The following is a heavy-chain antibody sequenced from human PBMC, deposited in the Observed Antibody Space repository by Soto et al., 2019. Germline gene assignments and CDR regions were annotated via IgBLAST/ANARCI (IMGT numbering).Heavy chain of an antibody. D-gene: IGHD6-19*01. V-gene: IGHV3-23*01. CDR3: ARGAGYSSGWYYFDY. CDR1: GFTFNNYA. CDR2: LSGGGVST. J-gene: IGHJ4*02. Sequence: GGSLRLSCATSGFTFNNYAMGWVRQAPGKGLEWVSTLSGGGVSTYYADPVKGRFTISRDSSKNTLFLQMNSLRAEDTAVYYCARGAGYSSGWYYFDYWGQGTLVTVSS.